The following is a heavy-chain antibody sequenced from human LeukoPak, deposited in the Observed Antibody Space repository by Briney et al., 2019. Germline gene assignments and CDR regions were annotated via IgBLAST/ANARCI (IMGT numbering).Heavy chain of an antibody. CDR2: INHSGST. D-gene: IGHD6-19*01. Sequence: SETLSLTCTVSGGSISSGDYYWSWIRQPPGKGLEWIGEINHSGSTNYNPSLKSRVTISVDTSKNQFSLKLSSVTAADTAVYYCARDYLERSSGWPNWFDPWGQGTLVTVSS. CDR1: GGSISSGDYY. J-gene: IGHJ5*02. V-gene: IGHV4-39*07. CDR3: ARDYLERSSGWPNWFDP.